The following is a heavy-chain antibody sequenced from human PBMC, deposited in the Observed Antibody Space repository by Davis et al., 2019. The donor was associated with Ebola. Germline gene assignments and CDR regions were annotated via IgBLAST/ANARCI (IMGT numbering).Heavy chain of an antibody. Sequence: SVKVSCKASGYTFTSYAMNWVRQAPGPGLEWMGWINTNTGNPTYAQGFTGRFVFSLDTSVSTAYLQISSLKAEDTAVYYCAKGGFGSGWYLVYWGQGTLVTVSS. J-gene: IGHJ4*02. CDR2: INTNTGNP. D-gene: IGHD6-19*01. V-gene: IGHV7-4-1*02. CDR1: GYTFTSYA. CDR3: AKGGFGSGWYLVY.